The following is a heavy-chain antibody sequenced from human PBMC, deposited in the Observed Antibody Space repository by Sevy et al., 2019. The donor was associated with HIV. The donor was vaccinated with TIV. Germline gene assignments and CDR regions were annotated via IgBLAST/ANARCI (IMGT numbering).Heavy chain of an antibody. D-gene: IGHD6-6*01. Sequence: SETLSLTCTVSGDSIGTYYWTWIRQPPGKGLEWIGYIYYSGSTKYNPSLKSRVTISVDTSKNQFSLKLSSVTAADTAVYYCARAGSSSPPTYFFDYWGHGTLVTVS. CDR2: IYYSGST. J-gene: IGHJ4*01. CDR1: GDSIGTYY. CDR3: ARAGSSSPPTYFFDY. V-gene: IGHV4-59*01.